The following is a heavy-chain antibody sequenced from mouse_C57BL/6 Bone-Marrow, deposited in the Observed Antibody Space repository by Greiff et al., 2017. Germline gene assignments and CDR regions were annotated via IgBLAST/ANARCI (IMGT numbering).Heavy chain of an antibody. J-gene: IGHJ2*01. Sequence: EVQRVESGGGLVKPGGSLKLSCAASGFTFSSYTMSWVRQTPEKRLEWVATISGGGGNTYYPDSVKGRFTISRDNAKNTLYLQMSSLRSEDTALYYCARLRLTGTGDYFDYWGQGTTLTVSS. D-gene: IGHD4-1*01. CDR3: ARLRLTGTGDYFDY. CDR1: GFTFSSYT. CDR2: ISGGGGNT. V-gene: IGHV5-9*01.